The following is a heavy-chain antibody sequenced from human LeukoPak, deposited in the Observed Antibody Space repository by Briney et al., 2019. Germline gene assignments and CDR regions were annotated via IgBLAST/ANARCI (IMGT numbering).Heavy chain of an antibody. Sequence: GGSLRLSCAASGFIFSTYSMNWVRQAPGKGLEWVSSISSSTSYIYYADSVKGRFTISRDNAKDSLYLQMNSLRAEDTAVYYCARASGYVLRYSWFDPWGQGTLVTVSS. V-gene: IGHV3-21*04. CDR3: ARASGYVLRYSWFDP. CDR2: ISSSTSYI. J-gene: IGHJ5*02. D-gene: IGHD3-9*01. CDR1: GFIFSTYS.